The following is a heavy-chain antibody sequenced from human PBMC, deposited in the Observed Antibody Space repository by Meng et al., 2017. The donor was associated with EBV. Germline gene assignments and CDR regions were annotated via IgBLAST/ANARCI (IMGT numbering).Heavy chain of an antibody. CDR2: INPTSGGT. V-gene: IGHV1-2*06. Sequence: QVQLVQSGAEVKKPGASVKVSCKASGYTFTGYYLHWVRQSPGQGLEWMGRINPTSGGTNYVQKFQGRVTMTRDTSISTAYMELTGLRSGDTAVYYCASGNCTDNWGQGPLVTVSS. D-gene: IGHD2-8*01. CDR1: GYTFTGYY. CDR3: ASGNCTDN. J-gene: IGHJ4*02.